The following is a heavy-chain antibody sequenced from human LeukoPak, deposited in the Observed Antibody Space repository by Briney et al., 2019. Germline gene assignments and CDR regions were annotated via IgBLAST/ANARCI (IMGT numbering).Heavy chain of an antibody. CDR2: VYYSGIT. CDR3: AREGHYYDSSGYYYGGYYFDY. D-gene: IGHD3-22*01. V-gene: IGHV4-39*07. CDR1: GGSIISSNYY. J-gene: IGHJ4*02. Sequence: SETLSLTCTVSGGSIISSNYYWGWIRQPPGKGLEWLGSVYYSGITYYNPSLQSRVSISVDTSESQFSLMLSSVTAADTAVYYCAREGHYYDSSGYYYGGYYFDYWGQGTLVAVSS.